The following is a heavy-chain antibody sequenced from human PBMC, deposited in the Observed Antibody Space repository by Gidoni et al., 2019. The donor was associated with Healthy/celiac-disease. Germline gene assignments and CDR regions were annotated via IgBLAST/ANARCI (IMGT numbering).Heavy chain of an antibody. V-gene: IGHV3-73*02. CDR2: IRIKANSYAT. Sequence: EVQLVESGGGLVQPGGSLKLACAACGFTFSGSAMHWVRQASGKGLEWVGRIRIKANSYATAYAASVKGRFTISRDDSKNTAYLQMNSLKTEDTAVYYCTTFLPAVGATFNFVDYWGQGTLVTVSS. J-gene: IGHJ4*02. CDR1: GFTFSGSA. D-gene: IGHD1-26*01. CDR3: TTFLPAVGATFNFVDY.